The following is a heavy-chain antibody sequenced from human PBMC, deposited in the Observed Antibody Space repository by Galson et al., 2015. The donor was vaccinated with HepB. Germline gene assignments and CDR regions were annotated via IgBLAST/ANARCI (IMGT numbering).Heavy chain of an antibody. J-gene: IGHJ3*01. CDR3: AKDMGHGDYGWAFDV. V-gene: IGHV3-9*01. Sequence: SLRLSCAASGFIFDDYTMHWVRQVPGQGLEWVSRISWNSGNIGYADSVKGRFTISRDNAENSLYLQMDSLRAEDTALYYCAKDMGHGDYGWAFDVWGQGTMVIVSS. CDR2: ISWNSGNI. CDR1: GFIFDDYT. D-gene: IGHD4-17*01.